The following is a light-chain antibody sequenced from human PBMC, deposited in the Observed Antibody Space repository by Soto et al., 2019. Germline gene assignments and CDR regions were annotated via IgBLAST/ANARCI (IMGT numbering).Light chain of an antibody. Sequence: QSVLTQPPSASGTPGQRVTISCSGSSSNIGSNAVNWHQQLPGTAPKLLIYTFAQRPSGVPDRFAGSKSGTSASLAISGLQSEDGADYYCASWDVSLNAWVFGGGTKVTVL. J-gene: IGLJ3*02. CDR2: TFA. CDR3: ASWDVSLNAWV. V-gene: IGLV1-44*01. CDR1: SSNIGSNA.